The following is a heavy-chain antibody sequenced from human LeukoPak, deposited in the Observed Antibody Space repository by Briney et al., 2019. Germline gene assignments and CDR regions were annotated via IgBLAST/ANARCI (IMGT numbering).Heavy chain of an antibody. CDR2: IREDGNEK. CDR3: ARDYIGGWNDH. D-gene: IGHD3-16*01. Sequence: GGSLRFSCSASGFTFSSYWMGWVRQTTGKGLECVAKIREDGNEKFYVDSVKGRFTISRDNAKNSVYLQMNSLRVEDTAVYFCARDYIGGWNDHWGQGTLVTVSS. V-gene: IGHV3-7*01. CDR1: GFTFSSYW. J-gene: IGHJ4*02.